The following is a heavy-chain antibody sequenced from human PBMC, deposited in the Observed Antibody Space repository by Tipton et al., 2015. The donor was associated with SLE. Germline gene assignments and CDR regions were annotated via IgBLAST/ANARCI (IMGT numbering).Heavy chain of an antibody. J-gene: IGHJ4*02. CDR1: GYSFSNYW. V-gene: IGHV5-51*03. CDR2: IYPSDSNV. D-gene: IGHD4-17*01. Sequence: QLVQSGAEVKKPGESLKISCKASGYSFSNYWIGWVRQMPGKGLEWMGIIYPSDSNVKYSPSVQGQVTISADKSSSTAYLQWDSLEASDSAMYYCATIGDYGYFDYWGQGTLVAVSS. CDR3: ATIGDYGYFDY.